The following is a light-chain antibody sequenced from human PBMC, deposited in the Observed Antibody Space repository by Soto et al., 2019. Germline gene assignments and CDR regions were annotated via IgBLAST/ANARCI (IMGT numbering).Light chain of an antibody. CDR3: CSYAGNSNVV. CDR1: SSDVGSYNL. Sequence: QSVLTQPASVSGSRGLSITISCTGTSSDVGSYNLVSWYQQHPGKAPKLMIYEGSKRPSGVSNRFSGSKSGNTASLTISGLQAEDEGDYYCCSYAGNSNVVFGGGTNLTVL. J-gene: IGLJ2*01. V-gene: IGLV2-23*01. CDR2: EGS.